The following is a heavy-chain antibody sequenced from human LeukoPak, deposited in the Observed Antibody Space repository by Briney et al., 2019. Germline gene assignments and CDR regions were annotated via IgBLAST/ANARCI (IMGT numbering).Heavy chain of an antibody. CDR2: INPNSCCT. J-gene: IGHJ4*02. D-gene: IGHD7-27*01. CDR1: GYTFTGYY. V-gene: IGHV1-2*02. Sequence: ASVKVSCKASGYTFTGYYMHWVRQAPGQGREWMVWINPNSCCTNYPQKFQRSVTMTRDTSISPSYMELSRLRSDDTAVYYCARHRLNWGYFDYWGQGTLVTVSS. CDR3: ARHRLNWGYFDY.